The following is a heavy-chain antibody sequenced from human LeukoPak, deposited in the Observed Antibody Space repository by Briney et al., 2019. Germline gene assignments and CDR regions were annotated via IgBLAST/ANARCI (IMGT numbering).Heavy chain of an antibody. CDR1: RFTFSDHY. V-gene: IGHV3-72*01. J-gene: IGHJ3*02. CDR2: IRTRAKGYTT. D-gene: IGHD3-22*01. CDR3: ARVGDYYDTRGFSSDAFDI. Sequence: GGSLRLSCAAPRFTFSDHYMDWVRQAPGKGLEWVARIRTRAKGYTTQYAPSVRDRFSISRDDSTNSVYLQMNSLKTEDTAVYFCARVGDYYDTRGFSSDAFDIGGLGTMVTVAS.